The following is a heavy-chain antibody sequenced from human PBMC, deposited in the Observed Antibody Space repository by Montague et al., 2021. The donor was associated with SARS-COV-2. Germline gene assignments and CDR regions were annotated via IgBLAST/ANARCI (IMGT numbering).Heavy chain of an antibody. CDR3: ARDVIVFQGVTKGMDV. CDR2: MYYSGST. Sequence: SETLSLTCTVSGGSISSSNYYWGWIRQPPGKGLEWIGNMYYSGSTYYNPSLKSRVTISIDTSKNQFSLKLSFVTAADTAVYYCARDVIVFQGVTKGMDVWGQGTTVTVSS. CDR1: GGSISSSNYY. V-gene: IGHV4-39*07. D-gene: IGHD3-10*01. J-gene: IGHJ6*02.